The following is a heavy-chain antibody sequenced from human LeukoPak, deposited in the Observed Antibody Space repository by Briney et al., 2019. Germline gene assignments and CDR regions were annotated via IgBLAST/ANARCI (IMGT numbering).Heavy chain of an antibody. CDR2: INHSGST. D-gene: IGHD6-19*01. J-gene: IGHJ3*02. Sequence: SETLSLTCAAYGGSFSGYYWSWIRQPPGKGLEWIGEINHSGSTNYNPSLKSRVTISVDTSKNQFSLKLSSVTAADTAVYYCARFTVAGGGDAFDIWGQGTMVTVSS. V-gene: IGHV4-34*01. CDR1: GGSFSGYY. CDR3: ARFTVAGGGDAFDI.